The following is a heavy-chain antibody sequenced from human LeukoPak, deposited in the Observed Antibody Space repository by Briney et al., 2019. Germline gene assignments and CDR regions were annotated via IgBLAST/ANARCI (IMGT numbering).Heavy chain of an antibody. CDR1: GGSISSYY. J-gene: IGHJ4*02. D-gene: IGHD2-2*01. V-gene: IGHV4-59*08. CDR3: AREGCSSTSCLDY. Sequence: SETLSLTCTVSGGSISSYYWSWIRQPPGKGLEWIGYIYYSGSTYYNPSLKSRVTISVDTSKNQFSLKLSSVTAADTAVYYCAREGCSSTSCLDYWGQGTLVTVSS. CDR2: IYYSGST.